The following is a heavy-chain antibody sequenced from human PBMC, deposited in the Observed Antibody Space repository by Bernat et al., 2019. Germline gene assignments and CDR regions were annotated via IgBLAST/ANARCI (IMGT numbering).Heavy chain of an antibody. CDR1: GFTFSSYG. CDR2: IRYDGSNK. V-gene: IGHV3-30*02. J-gene: IGHJ6*02. D-gene: IGHD5-24*01. CDR3: AKDFPMKLQLGYYYYYGMDV. Sequence: QVQLVESGGGVVQPGGSLRLSCAASGFTFSSYGMHWVRQAPGKGLEWVAFIRYDGSNKYYADSVKGRFTISRDNSKNTLYLQMNSLRAEDTAVYYCAKDFPMKLQLGYYYYYGMDVWGQVTTVTVSS.